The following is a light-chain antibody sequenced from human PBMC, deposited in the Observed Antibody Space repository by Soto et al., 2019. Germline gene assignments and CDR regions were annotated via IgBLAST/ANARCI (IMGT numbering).Light chain of an antibody. CDR2: EGS. V-gene: IGLV2-23*01. CDR3: CSYAGSSTYYV. Sequence: QSVLTQPASVSGSPGQSITISCTGTSSDVGSYNLVSWYQQHPGKAPKLMIYEGSKRPSGVSNRFSGSKSGNTASLTISGLLAEDEADYYCCSYAGSSTYYVFGTGTKLTVL. J-gene: IGLJ1*01. CDR1: SSDVGSYNL.